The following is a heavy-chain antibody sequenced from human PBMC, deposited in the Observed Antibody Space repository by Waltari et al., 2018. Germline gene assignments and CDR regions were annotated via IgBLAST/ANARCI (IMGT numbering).Heavy chain of an antibody. CDR1: GFTVVSGYY. D-gene: IGHD3-10*01. CDR2: AYHGGSI. V-gene: IGHV4-38-2*02. J-gene: IGHJ5*01. CDR3: ARGTRVNLVRGAEWFDF. Sequence: QVQLQESGPGVMKPSETLSLTCQVSGFTVVSGYYWGWIRQSPGQGLEWVGSAYHGGSIFYHPSLGSRVSISLDRSEKKVALEVRSLTAADTAVYYCARGTRVNLVRGAEWFDFWGPGMLVSVSS.